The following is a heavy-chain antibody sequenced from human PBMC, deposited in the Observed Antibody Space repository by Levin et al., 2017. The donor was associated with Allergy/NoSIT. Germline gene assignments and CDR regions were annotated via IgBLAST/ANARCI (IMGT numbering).Heavy chain of an antibody. CDR3: ARVSMQRPIVGATYFDY. Sequence: QTLSLTCTFSGFSLSTSGMCVSWIRQPPGKALEWLALIDWDDDKYYSTSLKTRLTISKDTSKNQVVLTMTNMDPVDTATYYCARVSMQRPIVGATYFDYWGQGTLVTVSS. J-gene: IGHJ4*02. CDR1: GFSLSTSGMC. D-gene: IGHD1-26*01. CDR2: IDWDDDK. V-gene: IGHV2-70*01.